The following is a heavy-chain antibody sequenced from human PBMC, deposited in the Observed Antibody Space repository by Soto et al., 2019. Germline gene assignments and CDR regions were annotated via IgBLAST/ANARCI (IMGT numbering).Heavy chain of an antibody. Sequence: QVQLQESGPGLVKPSETLSLTCTVSGGSISSYYWSWIRQPPGKGLEWIGYIYYSGSTNYNPSLKSRVTISVDTAKNQFSLKLSSVTAADTAVYYCARGKKPLGYYYYSMEVWGKGTTVTVSS. D-gene: IGHD6-13*01. J-gene: IGHJ6*03. CDR3: ARGKKPLGYYYYSMEV. CDR1: GGSISSYY. V-gene: IGHV4-59*01. CDR2: IYYSGST.